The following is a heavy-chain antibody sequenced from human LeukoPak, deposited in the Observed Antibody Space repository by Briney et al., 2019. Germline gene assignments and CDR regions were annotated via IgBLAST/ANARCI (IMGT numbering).Heavy chain of an antibody. D-gene: IGHD2-2*01. CDR2: INHSGST. CDR3: ARRRYCSSTSCRTFDY. V-gene: IGHV4-34*01. CDR1: GGSFSGYY. J-gene: IGHJ4*02. Sequence: SETLSLTCAAYGGSFSGYYWSWIRQPPGKGLEWIGEINHSGSTNYNPSLKSRVTISVDTSKNQFSLKLSSVTAADTAVYYCARRRYCSSTSCRTFDYWGQGTLVTVSS.